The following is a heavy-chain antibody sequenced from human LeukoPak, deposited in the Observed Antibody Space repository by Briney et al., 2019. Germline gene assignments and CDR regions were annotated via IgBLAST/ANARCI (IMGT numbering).Heavy chain of an antibody. CDR3: AKSGIQLGWFDP. CDR1: GFTYSSYS. V-gene: IGHV3-21*01. CDR2: ISSSSSYI. Sequence: GRSLRLSCAASGFTYSSYSMNWVRQAPGKGLEWVSSISSSSSYIYYADSVKGRFTISRDNAKNSLYLQMNSLRAEDTAVYYCAKSGIQLGWFDPWGQGTLVTVSS. D-gene: IGHD5-18*01. J-gene: IGHJ5*02.